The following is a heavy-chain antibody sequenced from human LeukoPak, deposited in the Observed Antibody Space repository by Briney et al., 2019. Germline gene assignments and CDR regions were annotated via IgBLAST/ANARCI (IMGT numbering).Heavy chain of an antibody. J-gene: IGHJ3*02. CDR2: ISSSGSTI. Sequence: PGGSLRLSCAASGFTFSSYEMIWVRQAPGKGLEWVSYISSSGSTIYYADSVKGRFTISRDNAKNSLYLQMNSLRAEDTAVYYCAGTLGFPNAFDIWGQGTMVTVSS. CDR1: GFTFSSYE. CDR3: AGTLGFPNAFDI. V-gene: IGHV3-48*03.